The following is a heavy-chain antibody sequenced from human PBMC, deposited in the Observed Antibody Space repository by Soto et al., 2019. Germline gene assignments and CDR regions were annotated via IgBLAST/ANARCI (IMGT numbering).Heavy chain of an antibody. J-gene: IGHJ1*01. Sequence: EVQLVESGGGLVQPGRSLRLSCAASGFTFDDYAMHWVRQAPGKGLEWVSGISWNSGSIGYADSVKGRFTISRDNAKNSLYLQMNSRRAEDTALYYCAKDSGSSGYYPSWGQGTLVTVSS. CDR2: ISWNSGSI. CDR3: AKDSGSSGYYPS. D-gene: IGHD3-22*01. CDR1: GFTFDDYA. V-gene: IGHV3-9*01.